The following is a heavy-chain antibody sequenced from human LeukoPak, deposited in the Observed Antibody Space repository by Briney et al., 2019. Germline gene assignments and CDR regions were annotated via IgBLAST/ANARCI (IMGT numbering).Heavy chain of an antibody. CDR3: ARTYSSNWAFDN. Sequence: PSETLSLTCAVSGGSISSSNWWSWVRQAPGKGLEWVSLIYGGGNTYYADSVKGRFTISRDNSKNTLYLQTDSLRAEDTAVYYCARTYSSNWAFDNWGQGTLVTVSS. V-gene: IGHV3-53*01. J-gene: IGHJ5*02. CDR1: GGSISSSNW. D-gene: IGHD6-13*01. CDR2: IYGGGNT.